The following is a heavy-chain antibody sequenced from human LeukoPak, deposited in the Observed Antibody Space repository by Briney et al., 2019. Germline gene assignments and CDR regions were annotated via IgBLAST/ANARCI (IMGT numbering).Heavy chain of an antibody. CDR1: GFTFSSYG. V-gene: IGHV3-30*18. Sequence: GGSLRLSCAASGFTFSSYGMHWVRQAPGKGLEWVAVISYDGSNQYYADSVKGRFTISRDNSKNTLYLQMNSLRAEDTAVYYCAKPIVGANGHFDYWGQGTLVTVSS. D-gene: IGHD1-26*01. CDR2: ISYDGSNQ. CDR3: AKPIVGANGHFDY. J-gene: IGHJ4*02.